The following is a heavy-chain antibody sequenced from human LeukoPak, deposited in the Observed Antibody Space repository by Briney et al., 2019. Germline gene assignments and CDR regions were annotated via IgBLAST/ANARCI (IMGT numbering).Heavy chain of an antibody. CDR3: ARGDGNDY. V-gene: IGHV3-48*02. CDR2: ISSTSNTI. J-gene: IGHJ4*02. CDR1: GFTFSTYI. Sequence: GGPLRLSCAASGFTFSTYIMNWVRQAPGKGLEWVSYISSTSNTIYYADSVKGRFTISRDNAKNSLYLQMNSLRDEDTAVYYCARGDGNDYWGQGTLVTVSS. D-gene: IGHD1-26*01.